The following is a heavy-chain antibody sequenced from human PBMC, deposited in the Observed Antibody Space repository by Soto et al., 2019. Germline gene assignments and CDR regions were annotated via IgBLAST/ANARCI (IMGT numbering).Heavy chain of an antibody. CDR2: ISASGTTI. D-gene: IGHD3-16*01. V-gene: IGHV3-11*01. Sequence: TWGSLRLSCAASGLSFIDYDISLIRHSPLKWLEWLVYISASGTTISIADSVKGRFTISRDNAKNSLYLHMNSLRVDDAAVYYCARPTWRGSPVYFDYWGRGTLVTVSS. CDR1: GLSFIDYD. CDR3: ARPTWRGSPVYFDY. J-gene: IGHJ4*02.